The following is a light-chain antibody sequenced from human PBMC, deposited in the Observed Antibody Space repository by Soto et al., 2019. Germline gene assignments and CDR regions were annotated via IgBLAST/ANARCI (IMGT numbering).Light chain of an antibody. CDR3: QQYHSYPRA. V-gene: IGKV1-5*01. CDR2: AAS. J-gene: IGKJ5*01. Sequence: DIKMTQSPSTLSASVGDTVTISCRASESIDNWLAWYQQKPGTAPKVLIYAASSLYSGVPSRFSGSGSGTDFTLTISSLQPEDFATYYCQQYHSYPRAFGQGTRLENK. CDR1: ESIDNW.